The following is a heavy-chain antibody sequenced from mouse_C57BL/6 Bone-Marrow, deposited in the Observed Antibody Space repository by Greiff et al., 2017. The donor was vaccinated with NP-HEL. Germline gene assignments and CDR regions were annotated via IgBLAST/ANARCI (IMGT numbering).Heavy chain of an antibody. D-gene: IGHD1-1*01. J-gene: IGHJ1*03. CDR1: GYTFTSYG. Sequence: QVQLKESGAELARPGASVKLSCKASGYTFTSYGISWVKQRTGQGLEWIGEIYPRSGNTYYNEKFKGKATLTADKSSSTAYMELRSLTSEDSAVYCCAREGIYYGSSYWYFDVWGTGTTVTVSS. CDR2: IYPRSGNT. CDR3: AREGIYYGSSYWYFDV. V-gene: IGHV1-81*01.